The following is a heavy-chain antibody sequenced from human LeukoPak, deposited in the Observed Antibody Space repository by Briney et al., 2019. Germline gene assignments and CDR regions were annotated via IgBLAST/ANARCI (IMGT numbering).Heavy chain of an antibody. D-gene: IGHD4-17*01. CDR3: ARRDHGDYGEEY. CDR1: GFTFTNYW. V-gene: IGHV3-7*01. J-gene: IGHJ4*02. CDR2: IKQDRSEK. Sequence: GGSLRLSCAASGFTFTNYWMSWVRQAPGKGLELVANIKQDRSEKYYVDSVKGRFTISRDNAKNSLSLQMNGLRAEDTAVYYCARRDHGDYGEEYWGQGTLVTVSS.